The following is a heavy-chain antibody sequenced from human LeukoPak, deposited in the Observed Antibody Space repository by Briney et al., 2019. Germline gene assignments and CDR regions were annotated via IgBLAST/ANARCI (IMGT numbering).Heavy chain of an antibody. Sequence: GGSLRLSCAASGFTVSSNYMSWVRQAPGKGLEWVSVIYSGGSTYYADSVKGRFTISRDNSKNTLYLQMNSLRAEDTAVYYCARAPSGSYLPDYYYYGMDVWGQGTTVTVSS. J-gene: IGHJ6*02. CDR3: ARAPSGSYLPDYYYYGMDV. CDR2: IYSGGST. CDR1: GFTVSSNY. V-gene: IGHV3-53*01. D-gene: IGHD1-26*01.